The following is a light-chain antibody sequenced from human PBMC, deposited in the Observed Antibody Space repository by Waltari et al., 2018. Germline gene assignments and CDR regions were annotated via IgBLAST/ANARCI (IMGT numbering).Light chain of an antibody. J-gene: IGKJ1*01. CDR1: QSVGRTF. V-gene: IGKV3-20*01. CDR2: GSS. Sequence: IVLTQSPGTLSLSPGERATLSCRASQSVGRTFAWYQQKTGQAPRLLIYGSSNRATGIPDRFSGSGSGTEFSLTISRLEPEDFAVYYCQHYVRLPATFGQGTKVEMK. CDR3: QHYVRLPAT.